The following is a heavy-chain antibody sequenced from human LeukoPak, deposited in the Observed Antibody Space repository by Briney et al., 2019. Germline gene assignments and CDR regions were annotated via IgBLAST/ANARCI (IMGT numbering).Heavy chain of an antibody. J-gene: IGHJ4*02. D-gene: IGHD6-6*01. CDR3: ARVASSSAGGVDY. CDR2: IYYLGTT. V-gene: IGHV4-39*01. Sequence: SETLSLTCTVSGASTRSNNYYWAWIRQPPGKGLEWIGSIYYLGTTYDNPSLKSRVTISIDTSKNQFSLKLRSVTASDTAVYYCARVASSSAGGVDYWGQGTLVAVSS. CDR1: GASTRSNNYY.